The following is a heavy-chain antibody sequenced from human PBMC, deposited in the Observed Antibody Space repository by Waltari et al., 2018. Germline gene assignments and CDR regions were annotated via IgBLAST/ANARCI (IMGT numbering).Heavy chain of an antibody. D-gene: IGHD2-2*01. V-gene: IGHV4-39*01. CDR1: GGSISSSSYY. Sequence: QLQLQESGPGLVKPSETLSLTCPVSGGSISSSSYYWGWIRQPPGKGLEWIGSIYYSGDTYNKPTLKSRVTISVDTSKNQFSMKLSSVTAAETAVYYCARHEDIVVVPAAMPSWFDPWGQGTLVTVSS. CDR2: IYYSGDT. J-gene: IGHJ5*02. CDR3: ARHEDIVVVPAAMPSWFDP.